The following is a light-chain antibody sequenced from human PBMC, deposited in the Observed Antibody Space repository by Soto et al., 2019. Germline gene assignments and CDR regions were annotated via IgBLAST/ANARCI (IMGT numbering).Light chain of an antibody. CDR3: CSYTRTSNHYL. V-gene: IGLV2-14*01. J-gene: IGLJ1*01. CDR1: SSDVGGYNY. CDR2: AVS. Sequence: QSVLTHPASVSWSPGHSITISCTGTSSDVGGYNYVSWYQQHPGKAPKLMIYAVSNRPSGVSNRFSGSKSGNTASLTISGLQAEDEAVYYCCSYTRTSNHYLFGSGTKVTVL.